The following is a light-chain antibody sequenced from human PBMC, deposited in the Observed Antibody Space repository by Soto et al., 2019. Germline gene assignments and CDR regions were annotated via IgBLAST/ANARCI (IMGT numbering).Light chain of an antibody. Sequence: QSGLTQAASVSGSPGQSITISCTGTSNDVGGYNYVSWYQQHPDTAPKLIIYDVRYRPSGVSDRFSGSKSGNTASLTISGLQAEDEADYYCSAYTSSSTPYVFGSGTKVTVL. CDR2: DVR. J-gene: IGLJ1*01. CDR1: SNDVGGYNY. V-gene: IGLV2-14*01. CDR3: SAYTSSSTPYV.